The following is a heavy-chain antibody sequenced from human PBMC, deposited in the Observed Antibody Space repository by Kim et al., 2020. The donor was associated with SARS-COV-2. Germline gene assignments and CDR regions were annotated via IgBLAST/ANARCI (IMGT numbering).Heavy chain of an antibody. D-gene: IGHD2-21*02. V-gene: IGHV1-3*01. CDR3: ARADYCGGDCYPYDAFDI. J-gene: IGHJ3*02. Sequence: RVTITRDTSASTAYMELSSLRSEDTAVYYCARADYCGGDCYPYDAFDIWGQGTMVTVSS.